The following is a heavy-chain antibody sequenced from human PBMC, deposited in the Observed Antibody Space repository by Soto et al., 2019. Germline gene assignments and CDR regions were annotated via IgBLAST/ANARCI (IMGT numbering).Heavy chain of an antibody. D-gene: IGHD6-13*01. J-gene: IGHJ3*02. V-gene: IGHV5-51*01. CDR1: GYNFANYW. Sequence: ESLKISCKGSGYNFANYWIGWVLQMPGKGLEWMGMIFPGDSDTKNSPSLQGQITMSADKSDSSASLQWRSLKASDTAMYYCAAGYTTGTDAFDNWGQGTMVTVSS. CDR3: AAGYTTGTDAFDN. CDR2: IFPGDSDT.